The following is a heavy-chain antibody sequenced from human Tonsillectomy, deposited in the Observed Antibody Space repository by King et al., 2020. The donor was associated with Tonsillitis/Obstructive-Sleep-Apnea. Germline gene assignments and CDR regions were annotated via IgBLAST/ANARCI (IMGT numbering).Heavy chain of an antibody. CDR3: ARGGGASTSYYYYGMDV. CDR2: IYYSGST. J-gene: IGHJ6*02. D-gene: IGHD3-16*01. Sequence: VQLQESGPGLVKPSETLSLTCTVSGGSISSYYWSWIRQPPGKGLEWIGYIYYSGSTNYNPSLKSRVTISVDTSKNQFSLKLSSVTAADTAVYYCARGGGASTSYYYYGMDVWGQGTTVTVSS. CDR1: GGSISSYY. V-gene: IGHV4-59*01.